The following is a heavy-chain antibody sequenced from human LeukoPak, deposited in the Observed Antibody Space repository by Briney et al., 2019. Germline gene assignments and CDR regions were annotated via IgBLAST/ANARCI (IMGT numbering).Heavy chain of an antibody. D-gene: IGHD6-19*01. CDR3: ARETILAVAGDF. Sequence: GGSLRLSCAASGFPFNRNHMNWVRQAPGKGLEWVSYISSTSITMYYADSVKGRFTISRDNAKNSLYLQMNSLRADDTAVYYCARETILAVAGDFWGQGTLVTVSS. J-gene: IGHJ4*02. CDR2: ISSTSITM. V-gene: IGHV3-48*01. CDR1: GFPFNRNH.